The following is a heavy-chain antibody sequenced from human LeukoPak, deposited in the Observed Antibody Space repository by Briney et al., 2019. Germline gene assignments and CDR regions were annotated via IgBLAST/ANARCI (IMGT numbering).Heavy chain of an antibody. CDR2: ISAYNVNT. V-gene: IGHV1-18*01. J-gene: IGHJ4*02. D-gene: IGHD3-22*01. CDR1: GYTFTSYG. Sequence: ASVTVSCKASGYTFTSYGISWVRQAPGQGLEWMGWISAYNVNTNYAQKLQGRVTMTTDTSTSTAYMELRSLRSDDTAVYYCARQLGSTGYYTYFDYWGQGTLVTVSS. CDR3: ARQLGSTGYYTYFDY.